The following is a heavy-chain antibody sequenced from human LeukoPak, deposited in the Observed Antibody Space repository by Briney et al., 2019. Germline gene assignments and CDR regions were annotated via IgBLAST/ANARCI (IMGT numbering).Heavy chain of an antibody. CDR1: GFXFSSYA. J-gene: IGHJ4*02. CDR2: MSGSGDIT. Sequence: GGSLRLSCAASGFXFSSYAISWVRQAPGKGLEWVSGMSGSGDITSYADSVKGRFTISRDNSKNTLYLQMNSLRADDTAVYFCATNRGGADYRGQGTLVTVSS. D-gene: IGHD1-14*01. V-gene: IGHV3-23*01. CDR3: ATNRGGADY.